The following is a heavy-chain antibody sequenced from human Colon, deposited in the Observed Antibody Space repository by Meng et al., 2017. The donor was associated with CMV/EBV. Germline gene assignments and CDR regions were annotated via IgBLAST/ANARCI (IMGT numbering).Heavy chain of an antibody. CDR1: SGSLRDYY. D-gene: IGHD3-9*01. J-gene: IGHJ4*02. V-gene: IGHV3-7*01. Sequence: ETLSLTCGVSSGSLRDYYWSWIRQSPGKGLEWVANIKQDGSGKYYVDSVKGRFSISRDNGKNYVDSVKGRFTISRDNAKNSLFLQMNSLRAEDTAVYYCARVSQRYGVDFDYWGQGTLVTVSS. CDR3: ARVSQRYGVDFDY. CDR2: IKQDGSGK.